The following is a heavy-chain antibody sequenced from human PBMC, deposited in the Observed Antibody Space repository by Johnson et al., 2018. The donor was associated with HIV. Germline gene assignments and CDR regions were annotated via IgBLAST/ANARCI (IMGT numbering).Heavy chain of an antibody. V-gene: IGHV3-7*03. Sequence: VQLVESGGGLVQPGGSLRLSCAASGFSIRGHWMSWLRQAPGKGLEWVANIKQDGSETNYVDSVKGRFTISRDNPKNSLYLQMNSLRPEDTGLYYCAKDIASGYTNGGTLDIWGQGTMVTVSS. CDR3: AKDIASGYTNGGTLDI. CDR2: IKQDGSET. D-gene: IGHD6-19*01. J-gene: IGHJ3*02. CDR1: GFSIRGHW.